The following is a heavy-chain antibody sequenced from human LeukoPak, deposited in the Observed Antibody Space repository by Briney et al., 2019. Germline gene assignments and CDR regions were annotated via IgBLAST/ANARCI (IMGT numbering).Heavy chain of an antibody. V-gene: IGHV4-59*01. CDR1: GGSISSYY. D-gene: IGHD3-22*01. J-gene: IGHJ3*02. Sequence: PSETLSLTCTVSGGSISSYYWSWIRQPPGKGLEWIGYIYYSGSTNYNPSLKSRVTISVDTSKNQFSLKLSSVTAADTAVYYCARSTMIVVVRAAFDIWGQGTMVTVSS. CDR3: ARSTMIVVVRAAFDI. CDR2: IYYSGST.